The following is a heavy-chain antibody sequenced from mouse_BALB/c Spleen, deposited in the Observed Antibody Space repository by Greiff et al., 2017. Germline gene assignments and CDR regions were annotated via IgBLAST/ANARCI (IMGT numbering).Heavy chain of an antibody. J-gene: IGHJ3*01. CDR3: ARDLGITTSWFAY. CDR2: IWAGGST. Sequence: VKLVESGPGLVAPSQSLSITCTVSGFSLTSYGVHWVRQPPGKGLEWLGVIWAGGSTNYNSALMSRLSISKDNSKSQVFLKMNSLQTDDTAMYYCARDLGITTSWFAYWGQGTLVTVSA. D-gene: IGHD1-1*01. V-gene: IGHV2-9*02. CDR1: GFSLTSYG.